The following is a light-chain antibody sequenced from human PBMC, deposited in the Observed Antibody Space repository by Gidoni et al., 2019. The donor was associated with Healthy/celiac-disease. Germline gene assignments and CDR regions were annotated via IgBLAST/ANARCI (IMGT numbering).Light chain of an antibody. CDR3: QQYGSSPT. CDR2: GAS. Sequence: IVLTQSPRTLSLSAGERVTLSCRASQSVSISYLAWYQQKPGQAPSLLIYGASSRATGLPDRISGSGSGTDFTLTISRLDPEDFAVYYCQQYGSSPTFGQGTKVEIK. J-gene: IGKJ1*01. CDR1: QSVSISY. V-gene: IGKV3-20*01.